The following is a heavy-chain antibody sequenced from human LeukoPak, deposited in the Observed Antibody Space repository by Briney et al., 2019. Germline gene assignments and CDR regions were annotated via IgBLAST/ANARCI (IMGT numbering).Heavy chain of an antibody. J-gene: IGHJ4*02. CDR3: AKGRFLLPEVTHSIFDY. V-gene: IGHV3-23*01. CDR2: ISGSGGST. D-gene: IGHD2-21*02. Sequence: GGSLRLSCAASGFTFSRYAMSWVRQAPGKGLEWVSAISGSGGSTYYADSVKGRFTISRDNSKNTLYLQMNSLRAEDTAVYYCAKGRFLLPEVTHSIFDYWGQGTLVTVSS. CDR1: GFTFSRYA.